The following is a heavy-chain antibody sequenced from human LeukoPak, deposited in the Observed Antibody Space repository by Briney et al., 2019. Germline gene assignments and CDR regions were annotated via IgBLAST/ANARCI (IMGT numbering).Heavy chain of an antibody. CDR3: AKAAVYDSSGYYY. CDR2: ISGSGGST. V-gene: IGHV3-23*01. CDR1: GFTFSSYA. J-gene: IGHJ4*02. D-gene: IGHD3-22*01. Sequence: GGSLRLSCAASGFTFSSYAMSWVRQAPGKGLEWVSVISGSGGSTYYADFVKGRFTISRDNSKNTLYLQMNSLRAEDTAVYYCAKAAVYDSSGYYYWGQGTLVTVSS.